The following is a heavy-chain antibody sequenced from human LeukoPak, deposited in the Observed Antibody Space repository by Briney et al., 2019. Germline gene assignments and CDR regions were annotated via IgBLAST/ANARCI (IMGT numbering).Heavy chain of an antibody. D-gene: IGHD6-13*01. CDR2: INHSRST. V-gene: IGHV4-34*01. Sequence: PSETLSLTCAVYGGSFSGYYWSWIRQPPGKGLEWIGEINHSRSTNYNPSLKSRVTISVDTSKNQFSLKLSSVTAADTAVYYCARRQQQLVRNPRFDYWGQGTLVTVSS. CDR1: GGSFSGYY. J-gene: IGHJ4*02. CDR3: ARRQQQLVRNPRFDY.